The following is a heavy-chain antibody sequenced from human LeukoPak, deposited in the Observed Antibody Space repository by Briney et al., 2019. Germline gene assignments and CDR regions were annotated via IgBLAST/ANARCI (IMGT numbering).Heavy chain of an antibody. V-gene: IGHV3-11*01. Sequence: GGSLRLSCSASGFTFSDHYMSWIRQAPGKGLEWLSYISSSGSIIYYADSVKGRFTISRDNAKNSLYPQMNSLRAEDTAVYYCARDGIGELLHDFDYWGQGTLVTVSS. CDR2: ISSSGSII. CDR3: ARDGIGELLHDFDY. D-gene: IGHD3-10*01. J-gene: IGHJ4*02. CDR1: GFTFSDHY.